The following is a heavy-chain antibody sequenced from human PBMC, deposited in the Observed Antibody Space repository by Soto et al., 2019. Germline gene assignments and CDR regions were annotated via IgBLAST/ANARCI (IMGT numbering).Heavy chain of an antibody. CDR3: ARRYGSSFDY. V-gene: IGHV4-59*08. D-gene: IGHD3-10*01. CDR1: GGSISSYY. Sequence: QVQLQESGPGLVKPSETLSLTCTVSGGSISSYYWSWIRQPPGKGLEWIGYIYYSGSTNYNPSLKRRVTISVDTSKNPFSLKLSSVTAADAAVYYGARRYGSSFDYWGQGTLVTVSS. J-gene: IGHJ4*02. CDR2: IYYSGST.